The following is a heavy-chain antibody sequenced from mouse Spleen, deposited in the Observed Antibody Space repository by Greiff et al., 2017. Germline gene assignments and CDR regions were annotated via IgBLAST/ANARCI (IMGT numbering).Heavy chain of an antibody. CDR1: GFNIKDYY. CDR3: NYGPWFAY. Sequence: DVKLVESGAELVRSGASVKLSCTASGFNIKDYYMHWVKQRPEQGLEWIGWIDPENGDTEYAPKFQGKATMTADTSSNTAYLQLSSLTSEDTAVYYCNYGPWFAYWGQGTLVTVSA. D-gene: IGHD1-1*02. V-gene: IGHV14-4*02. CDR2: IDPENGDT. J-gene: IGHJ3*01.